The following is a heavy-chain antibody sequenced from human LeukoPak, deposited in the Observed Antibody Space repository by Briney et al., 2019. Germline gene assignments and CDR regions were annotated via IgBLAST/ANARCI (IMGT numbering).Heavy chain of an antibody. J-gene: IGHJ6*03. Sequence: ASVKVSCKPSAYTFTGYYMHWVRHAPGQGLEWMGWINPNIGGTNYAEKFQGRVTMTRDTSISTAYMELSRLRSDDTAVYYCASHFGRGPTGTTLRYYYYYMDVWGKGTTVTVSS. V-gene: IGHV1-2*02. CDR1: AYTFTGYY. CDR2: INPNIGGT. D-gene: IGHD1-1*01. CDR3: ASHFGRGPTGTTLRYYYYYMDV.